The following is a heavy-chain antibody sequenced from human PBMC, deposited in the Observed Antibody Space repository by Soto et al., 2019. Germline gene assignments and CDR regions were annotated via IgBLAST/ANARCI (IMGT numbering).Heavy chain of an antibody. CDR2: IWYDGSNK. D-gene: IGHD2-21*01. V-gene: IGHV3-33*01. CDR1: GFTFRSHG. Sequence: GGSLRLSCAASGFTFRSHGMHWVRQAPGKGLEWVAVIWYDGSNKYYADSAKGRFTISRDNSKNTLYLQMNSLRAEDTAVYYCARWGDHKSMDVWGKGTTVTVSS. J-gene: IGHJ6*03. CDR3: ARWGDHKSMDV.